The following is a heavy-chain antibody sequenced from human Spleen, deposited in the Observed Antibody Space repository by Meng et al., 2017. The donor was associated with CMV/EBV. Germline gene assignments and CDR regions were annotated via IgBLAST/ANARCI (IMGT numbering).Heavy chain of an antibody. CDR2: IKQDGSEK. CDR3: ARVNSYGTGYFDY. J-gene: IGHJ4*02. V-gene: IGHV3-7*01. Sequence: GESLKISCSASGFAFSSYGMHWVRQAPGKGLEWVANIKQDGSEKYYVDSVKGRFTISRDNAKNSLYLQMNSLRAEDTAVYYCARVNSYGTGYFDYWGQETLVTVSS. CDR1: GFAFSSYG. D-gene: IGHD5-18*01.